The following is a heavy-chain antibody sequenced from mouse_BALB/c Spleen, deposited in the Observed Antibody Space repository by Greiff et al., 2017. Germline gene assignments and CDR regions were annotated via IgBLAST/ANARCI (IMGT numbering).Heavy chain of an antibody. J-gene: IGHJ4*01. CDR1: GFTFSDYY. CDR3: ARDRGSSPYAMDY. D-gene: IGHD1-1*01. CDR2: ISDGGSYT. V-gene: IGHV5-4*02. Sequence: EVKLQESGGGLVKPGGSLKLSCAASGFTFSDYYMYWVRQTPEKRLEWVATISDGGSYTYYPDSVKGRFTISRDNAKNNLYLQMSSLKSEDTAMYYCARDRGSSPYAMDYWGQGTSVTVSS.